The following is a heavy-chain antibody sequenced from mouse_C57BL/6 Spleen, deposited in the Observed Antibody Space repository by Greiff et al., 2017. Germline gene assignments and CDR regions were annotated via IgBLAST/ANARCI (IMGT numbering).Heavy chain of an antibody. CDR2: IDPSDSYT. CDR3: ARPTGTDWFAY. Sequence: QVHVKQPGAELVMPGASVKLSCKASGYTFTSYWMHWVKQRPGQGLEWIGEIDPSDSYTNYNQKFKGKSTLTVDKSSSTAYMQLSSLTSEDSAVYYCARPTGTDWFAYWGQGTLVTVSA. J-gene: IGHJ3*01. D-gene: IGHD4-1*02. V-gene: IGHV1-69*01. CDR1: GYTFTSYW.